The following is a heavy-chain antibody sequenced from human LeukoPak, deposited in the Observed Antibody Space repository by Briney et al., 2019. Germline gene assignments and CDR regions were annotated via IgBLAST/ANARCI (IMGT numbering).Heavy chain of an antibody. V-gene: IGHV3-53*01. Sequence: GGSLRLCCAASGFTVSNNYMVCVRRVPGEGPEWVSGILDTGDTNYADSVKGRFTISRDNSKNTLYLQMSSLRADDTAVYYCVRGRLFRGGFDSWGHGTLVTVS. J-gene: IGHJ4*01. CDR3: VRGRLFRGGFDS. D-gene: IGHD2-15*01. CDR1: GFTVSNNY. CDR2: ILDTGDT.